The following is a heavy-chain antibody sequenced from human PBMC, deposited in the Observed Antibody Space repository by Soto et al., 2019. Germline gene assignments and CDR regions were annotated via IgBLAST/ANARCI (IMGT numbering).Heavy chain of an antibody. J-gene: IGHJ4*02. D-gene: IGHD6-19*01. CDR3: AKSLAVVGKVDFRY. CDR2: INHSGEGT. Sequence: EVQLLESGGTLVQPGGSLRLSCAGSGFTFSNSAMSWVRQTPEKGLEWVSAINHSGEGTYYADSVRGRFTISRDDSKNTLYLQMNSLRAEDTAIYYCAKSLAVVGKVDFRYWGPGTLVTVSS. CDR1: GFTFSNSA. V-gene: IGHV3-23*01.